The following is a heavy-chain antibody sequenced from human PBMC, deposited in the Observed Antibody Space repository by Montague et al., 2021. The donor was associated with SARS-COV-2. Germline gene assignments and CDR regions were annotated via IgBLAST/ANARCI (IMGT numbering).Heavy chain of an antibody. V-gene: IGHV4-34*01. CDR2: INHSGST. D-gene: IGHD2-15*01. Sequence: SETLSLTCAAYGGSFSGYYWNWIRQPPGKGLEWIGEINHSGSTNYNPSLKSRVTISVDTSKNQFSLKLSSVTAADTAVYYCVVVPLGPRGRGFDYWGQGTLVPVSS. CDR3: VVVPLGPRGRGFDY. CDR1: GGSFSGYY. J-gene: IGHJ4*02.